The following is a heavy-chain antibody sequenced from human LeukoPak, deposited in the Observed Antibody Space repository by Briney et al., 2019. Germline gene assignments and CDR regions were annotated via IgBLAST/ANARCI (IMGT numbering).Heavy chain of an antibody. CDR2: ISSSGDTI. J-gene: IGHJ4*02. D-gene: IGHD1-26*01. Sequence: GASLRLSCAASGFIFSDYYMTWIRQAPGKGLEWVSYISSSGDTIYSADSMKGRFTISRDNGKNSLYLQMGSLRADDTAMYYCARGSPYSGSYQVNYWGQGTLVIVS. CDR3: ARGSPYSGSYQVNY. V-gene: IGHV3-11*01. CDR1: GFIFSDYY.